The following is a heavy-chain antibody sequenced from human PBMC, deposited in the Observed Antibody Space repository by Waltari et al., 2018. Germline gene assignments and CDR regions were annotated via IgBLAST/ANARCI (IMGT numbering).Heavy chain of an antibody. V-gene: IGHV3-64D*08. CDR2: ISSNGGST. Sequence: EVQLVESGGGLVQPGGSLRLSCSASGFTFSSYAMHWVRQAQGKGLEYVSAISSNGGSTYYADSVKGRFTISRDNSKNTLYLQMSSLRAEDTAVYYCSVTTSSWGGYWGQGTLVTVSS. D-gene: IGHD4-17*01. CDR1: GFTFSSYA. CDR3: SVTTSSWGGY. J-gene: IGHJ4*02.